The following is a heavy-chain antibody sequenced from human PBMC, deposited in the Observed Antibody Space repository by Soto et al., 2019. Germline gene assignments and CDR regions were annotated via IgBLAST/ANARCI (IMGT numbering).Heavy chain of an antibody. CDR1: GGSISSGGYY. D-gene: IGHD1-1*01. V-gene: IGHV4-31*09. CDR2: VYYSGST. J-gene: IGHJ4*02. Sequence: PSETVSLTCTVSGGSISSGGYYWSWIRQHPGKGLEWIGYVYYSGSTYYNPSLESRVTISVDKSKNQFSLKLMSLSAADTAVYYCGRLEGLATISYYFDYWGQGALVTVSS. CDR3: GRLEGLATISYYFDY.